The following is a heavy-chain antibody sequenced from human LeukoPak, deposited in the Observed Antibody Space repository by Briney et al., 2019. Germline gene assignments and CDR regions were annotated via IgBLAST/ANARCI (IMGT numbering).Heavy chain of an antibody. J-gene: IGHJ4*02. Sequence: PGGSLRLSCAASGFTFSSYAMSWVRQAPGKGLEWVSAISGSGGSTYYADSVKGRFTISRDNSKNTLYLQMNSLRAEDTAVYFCAKAPYSGSSVTPFDYWGQGTLVTVSS. V-gene: IGHV3-23*01. CDR3: AKAPYSGSSVTPFDY. CDR2: ISGSGGST. D-gene: IGHD6-6*01. CDR1: GFTFSSYA.